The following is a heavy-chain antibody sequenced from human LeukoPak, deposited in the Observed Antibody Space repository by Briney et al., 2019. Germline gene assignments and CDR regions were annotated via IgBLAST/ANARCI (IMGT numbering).Heavy chain of an antibody. CDR2: IHPNTGNP. V-gene: IGHV7-4-1*02. CDR3: ARAYQSLGGLSLPDH. Sequence: ASVKVSCKASGYTFTDYYMYWVRQAPGQGLEWMGWIHPNTGNPTYAQGFTGRFVFSLDTSVGTSYLQISSLKAEDTAVYYCARAYQSLGGLSLPDHWGQGTLVTVSS. J-gene: IGHJ5*02. D-gene: IGHD3-16*02. CDR1: GYTFTDYY.